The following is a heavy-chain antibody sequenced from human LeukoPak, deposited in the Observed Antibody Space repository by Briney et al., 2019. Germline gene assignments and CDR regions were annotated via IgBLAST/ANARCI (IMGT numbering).Heavy chain of an antibody. CDR2: IWYDGSNK. Sequence: PGGSLRLSCAASGFTFSSYGMHWVRQAPGKGLEWVAVIWYDGSNKYYADSVKGRFTISRVNSKNTLYLQMNSLRAEDTAVYYCARDSRGFDPWGEGTLVTVSS. V-gene: IGHV3-33*01. CDR3: ARDSRGFDP. J-gene: IGHJ5*02. CDR1: GFTFSSYG.